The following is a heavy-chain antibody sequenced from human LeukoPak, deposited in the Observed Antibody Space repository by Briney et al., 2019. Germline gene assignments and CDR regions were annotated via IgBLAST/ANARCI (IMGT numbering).Heavy chain of an antibody. CDR1: GFTFSSYG. D-gene: IGHD6-13*01. CDR2: IRYDGGNK. Sequence: GGSLRLSCEPSGFTFSSYGMHWVRQAPGKGLEWVAFIRYDGGNKYYADSVEGRFSISRDNSKNSIYLQMNRLRTEDTDVSFFAKRSGAAGTPDYWGQGTLVTVSS. CDR3: AKRSGAAGTPDY. V-gene: IGHV3-30*02. J-gene: IGHJ4*02.